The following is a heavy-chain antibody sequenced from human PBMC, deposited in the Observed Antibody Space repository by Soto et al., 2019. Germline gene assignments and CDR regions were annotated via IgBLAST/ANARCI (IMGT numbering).Heavy chain of an antibody. CDR3: ARDGGVYDYSPFDY. J-gene: IGHJ4*02. CDR2: IIPIFGTA. Sequence: QVQLVQSGAEVKKPGSSVKVSCKASGGTFSSYAISWVRQAPGQGLEWMGGIIPIFGTANYAQKFQGRVTITADESTSTADMELSSLRSEDTAVYYCARDGGVYDYSPFDYWGKGTLVTVSS. D-gene: IGHD4-4*01. CDR1: GGTFSSYA. V-gene: IGHV1-69*12.